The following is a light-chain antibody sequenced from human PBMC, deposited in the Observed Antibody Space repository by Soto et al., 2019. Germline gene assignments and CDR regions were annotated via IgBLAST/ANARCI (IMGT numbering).Light chain of an antibody. Sequence: IVLPQSPGTLSLSPGERATLSCRASQSVISTYLAWYQQQPGQAPRLLLYGASNRATGIPDRFSGSGSGTDFTLTITRLEPEDFAVYFCQQFGSSPTTFGQGTKLEI. V-gene: IGKV3-20*01. CDR1: QSVISTY. CDR3: QQFGSSPTT. CDR2: GAS. J-gene: IGKJ2*01.